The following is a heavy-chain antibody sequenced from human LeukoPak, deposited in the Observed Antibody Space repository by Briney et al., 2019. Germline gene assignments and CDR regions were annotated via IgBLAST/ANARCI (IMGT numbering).Heavy chain of an antibody. CDR1: GLSFSFYA. J-gene: IGHJ4*02. CDR2: IKQDGSEK. Sequence: LGGSLRLSCAASGLSFSFYAMSWVRQAPGKGLEWVANIKQDGSEKYYVDSVKGRFTISRDNAKNSLYLQVNSLRAEDTAVYYCARAMVGATWYYFDYWGQGTLVTVSP. CDR3: ARAMVGATWYYFDY. V-gene: IGHV3-7*03. D-gene: IGHD1-26*01.